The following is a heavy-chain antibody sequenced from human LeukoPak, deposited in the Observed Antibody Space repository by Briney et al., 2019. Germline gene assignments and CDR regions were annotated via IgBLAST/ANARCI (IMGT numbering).Heavy chain of an antibody. CDR2: ISGSNSYI. J-gene: IGHJ4*02. Sequence: GGSLRLSCAASGFTVSTSYMNWVRQAPGKGLEWVSSISGSNSYIYYADSMKGRFTISRDNAKNSLYLQMNSLRAEDTAVYYCARDCTSCYGMDYWGQGTLVTVSS. V-gene: IGHV3-21*01. CDR1: GFTVSTSY. CDR3: ARDCTSCYGMDY. D-gene: IGHD2-2*01.